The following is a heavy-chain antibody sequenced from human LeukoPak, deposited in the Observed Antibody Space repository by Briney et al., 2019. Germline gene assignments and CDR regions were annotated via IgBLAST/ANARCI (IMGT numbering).Heavy chain of an antibody. CDR2: INEDGSEK. CDR3: ARDLRSSGYYAFDY. V-gene: IGHV3-7*01. D-gene: IGHD3-22*01. CDR1: GFTFNNFW. Sequence: GGSLRLSCAASGFTFNNFWMSWVRQAPGKGLEWVANINEDGSEKYYVDSVKGRFTISRDNAKNSLYLQMNSLRAEDTAVYYCARDLRSSGYYAFDYWGQGTLVTVSS. J-gene: IGHJ4*02.